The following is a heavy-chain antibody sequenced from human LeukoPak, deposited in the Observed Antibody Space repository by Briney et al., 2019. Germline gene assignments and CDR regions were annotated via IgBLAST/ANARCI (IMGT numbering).Heavy chain of an antibody. CDR1: GFTFSTYF. D-gene: IGHD4-17*01. CDR3: ARGVHYGSDY. CDR2: INSDGSTT. J-gene: IGHJ4*02. Sequence: GGSLRLSCAASGFTFSTYFMHWVRQAPGKGLVWVSRINSDGSTTSLADSVKGRFTISRDNAKNTLYLQMDSLRAEDAAVYFCARGVHYGSDYWGQGTLVTVSS. V-gene: IGHV3-74*01.